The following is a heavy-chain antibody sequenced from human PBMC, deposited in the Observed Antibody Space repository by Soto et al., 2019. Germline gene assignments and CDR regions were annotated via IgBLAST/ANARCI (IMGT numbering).Heavy chain of an antibody. CDR1: GFTVSSSY. Sequence: EVQLVETGGDLIQPGGSLRLSCAASGFTVSSSYMSWVRQAPGKGLEWVSVIYGGGSTYYADYVKGRFTISRDNSQNPLYLQMNRLRAEDTAVDYCANAQRGSVGRPVYWGQGTLVTVSS. CDR2: IYGGGST. D-gene: IGHD3-10*01. CDR3: ANAQRGSVGRPVY. J-gene: IGHJ4*02. V-gene: IGHV3-53*02.